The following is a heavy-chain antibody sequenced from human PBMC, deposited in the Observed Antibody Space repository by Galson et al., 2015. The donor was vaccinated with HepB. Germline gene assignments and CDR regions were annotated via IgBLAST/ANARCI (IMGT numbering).Heavy chain of an antibody. CDR2: ISSSSSYT. Sequence: SLRLSCAASGFTFSDYYMSWIRQAPGKGLEWVSYISSSSSYTNYADSVKGRFTISRDNAKNSLYLQMNSLRAEDTAVYYCARLASSREQQLVLASDYWGQGTLVTVSS. J-gene: IGHJ4*02. CDR1: GFTFSDYY. V-gene: IGHV3-11*06. D-gene: IGHD6-13*01. CDR3: ARLASSREQQLVLASDY.